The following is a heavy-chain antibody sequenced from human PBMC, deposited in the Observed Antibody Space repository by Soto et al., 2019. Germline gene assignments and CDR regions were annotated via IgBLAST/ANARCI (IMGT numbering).Heavy chain of an antibody. V-gene: IGHV4-59*01. J-gene: IGHJ4*02. Sequence: SETLSLTXTISGGSISSFYWSWIRQPPGKGLEWIGYVYYSGSTNYNPSLKSRVTISLDTSKNQFSLRLNSVTAADTAVYYCARKDFWSSLDYWGQGTLVTVSS. CDR1: GGSISSFY. CDR2: VYYSGST. D-gene: IGHD3-3*01. CDR3: ARKDFWSSLDY.